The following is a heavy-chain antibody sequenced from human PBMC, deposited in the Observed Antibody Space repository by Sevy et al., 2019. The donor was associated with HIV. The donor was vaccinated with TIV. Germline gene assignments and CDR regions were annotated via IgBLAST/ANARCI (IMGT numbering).Heavy chain of an antibody. CDR2: INSDGSST. Sequence: GGSLRLSCAASGFTFSSYWMHWVRQAPGKGLVWVSRINSDGSSTSYADSVKGRFTISRDNAKNTLYLQMNSLRAEDTAVYYCTRDPIAAAGTHFDYWGQGTLVTVSS. V-gene: IGHV3-74*01. D-gene: IGHD6-13*01. J-gene: IGHJ4*02. CDR1: GFTFSSYW. CDR3: TRDPIAAAGTHFDY.